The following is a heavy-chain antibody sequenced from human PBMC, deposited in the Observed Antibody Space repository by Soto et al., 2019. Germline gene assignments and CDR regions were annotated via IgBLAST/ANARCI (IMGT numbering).Heavy chain of an antibody. CDR2: INHSGST. Sequence: SETLSLTCAVYGGSFSGYYWSWIRQPPGKGLEWIGEINHSGSTNYNPSLKSRVTISVDTSKNQFSLKLSSVTAADTAVYYCARVPYYXXXSGYYFDYWGQGTLVTVSS. CDR1: GGSFSGYY. J-gene: IGHJ4*02. CDR3: ARVPYYXXXSGYYFDY. D-gene: IGHD3-22*01. V-gene: IGHV4-34*01.